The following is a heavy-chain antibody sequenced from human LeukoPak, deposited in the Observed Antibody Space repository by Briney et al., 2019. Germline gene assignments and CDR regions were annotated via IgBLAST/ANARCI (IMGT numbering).Heavy chain of an antibody. Sequence: SETMSLTCAVYGESFSGYYWTWICQPPGKGLEWIGQINHSGSTNYNPSLKSRVTISVATSKNQFSLRLNSVTAADTAVYYCARRGTIGTTTVDYWGQGTPVTVSS. CDR3: ARRGTIGTTTVDY. J-gene: IGHJ4*02. D-gene: IGHD1-1*01. V-gene: IGHV4-34*01. CDR1: GESFSGYY. CDR2: INHSGST.